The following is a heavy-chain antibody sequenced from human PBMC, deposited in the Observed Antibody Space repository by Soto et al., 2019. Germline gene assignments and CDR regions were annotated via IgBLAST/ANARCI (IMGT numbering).Heavy chain of an antibody. V-gene: IGHV3-23*01. Sequence: EVQLLESGGGLVQPGGSLRLSCAAAGFTFNNYAMNWVRQAPGKGLEWVSGISGSGGDTYHADSVKGRFTISRDNSNNTLFLQMNSLRGEDTAIYFCAKGGTSTWRRVRFDPWGQGTLVIVSS. CDR1: GFTFNNYA. J-gene: IGHJ5*02. CDR2: ISGSGGDT. CDR3: AKGGTSTWRRVRFDP. D-gene: IGHD6-13*01.